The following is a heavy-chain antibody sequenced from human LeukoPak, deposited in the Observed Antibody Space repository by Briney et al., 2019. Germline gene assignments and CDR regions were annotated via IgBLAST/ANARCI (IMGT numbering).Heavy chain of an antibody. CDR1: GYSFTSYW. D-gene: IGHD3-22*01. V-gene: IGHV5-51*01. CDR3: ARPITMIVVGAFDI. J-gene: IGHJ3*02. CDR2: IYPGDSDT. Sequence: GGSLKISCKGSGYSFTSYWISWVRQMPGKGLEWMGIIYPGDSDTRYSPSFQGQVTISADKSISTAYLQWSSLKASDTAMYYCARPITMIVVGAFDIWGQGTMVTVSS.